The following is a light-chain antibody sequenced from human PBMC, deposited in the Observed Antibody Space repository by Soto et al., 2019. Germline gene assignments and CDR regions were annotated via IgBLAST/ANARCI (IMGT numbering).Light chain of an antibody. V-gene: IGLV2-14*03. Sequence: QSALTQPASMSGSPGQSITISCSGTSSDIGGYNYVSWYQQHPGKAPKLIIYDVSYRPSGVSNRFSGSKSGNTASLTISGLQAEDEADYYCSSYTGTYYVIFAAGTKLTVL. CDR3: SSYTGTYYVI. CDR1: SSDIGGYNY. J-gene: IGLJ2*01. CDR2: DVS.